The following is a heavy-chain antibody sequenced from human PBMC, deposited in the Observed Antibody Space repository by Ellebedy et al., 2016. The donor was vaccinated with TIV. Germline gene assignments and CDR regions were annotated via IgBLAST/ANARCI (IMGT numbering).Heavy chain of an antibody. CDR2: LYYGGST. V-gene: IGHV4-39*07. CDR1: GGSISSSNYY. D-gene: IGHD3-10*01. Sequence: MPSETLSLTCTVSGGSISSSNYYWAWVRQPPGKGLQGIGTLYYGGSTKYNPSLKSRVTVSVDPSKNQFSLKLSSVTAADTAVYYCARGYYYANYFDYWGRGTLVTVSS. J-gene: IGHJ4*02. CDR3: ARGYYYANYFDY.